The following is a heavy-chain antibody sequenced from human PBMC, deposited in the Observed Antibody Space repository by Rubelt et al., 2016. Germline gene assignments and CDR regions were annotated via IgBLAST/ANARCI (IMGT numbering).Heavy chain of an antibody. Sequence: QVQLVESGGGLVKPGGSLRLSCVASGFTFGDYYMSWIRQAPGKGLEWVSYITSSGSYTKYADSVKGRFTISRDNAKNSLYLQMNSLRFEDTAVYYCAREVGSHGLESWGQGTLVTVSS. CDR1: GFTFGDYY. V-gene: IGHV3-11*06. J-gene: IGHJ4*02. CDR3: AREVGSHGLES. CDR2: ITSSGSYT. D-gene: IGHD1-26*01.